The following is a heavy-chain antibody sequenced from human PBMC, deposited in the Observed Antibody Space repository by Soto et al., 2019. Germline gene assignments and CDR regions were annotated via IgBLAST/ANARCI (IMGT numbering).Heavy chain of an antibody. D-gene: IGHD5-12*01. J-gene: IGHJ4*02. CDR3: ARGREMATTDFDY. V-gene: IGHV1-69*13. CDR1: GGTFSSYA. CDR2: IIPIFGTA. Sequence: SVKVSCKASGGTFSSYAISWVRQAPGRGLEWMGGIIPIFGTANYAQKFQGRVTITADESTSTAYMELSSLRSEDTAVYYCARGREMATTDFDYWGQGTLVTVSS.